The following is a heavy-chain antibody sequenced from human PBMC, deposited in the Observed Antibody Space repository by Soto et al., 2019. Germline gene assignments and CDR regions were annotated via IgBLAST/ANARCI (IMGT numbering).Heavy chain of an antibody. J-gene: IGHJ4*02. CDR1: GFTFGDYW. V-gene: IGHV3-74*03. CDR2: MTGDGRTT. Sequence: GGSLRLSCAASGFTFGDYWMHWVRQPPGKGPEWVSRMTGDGRTTQYADSVKGRFTASRDNAKSTLYLQMNSLRAEDTAVYYCATAEVDYWGPGTLVTVYS. CDR3: ATAEVDY.